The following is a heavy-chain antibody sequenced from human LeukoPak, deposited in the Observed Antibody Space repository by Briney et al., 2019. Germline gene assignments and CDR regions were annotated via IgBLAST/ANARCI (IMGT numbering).Heavy chain of an antibody. CDR1: GYTLTELS. CDR2: FDPEDGET. Sequence: ASVKVSCKVSGYTLTELSMHWVRQAPGKGLEWMGGFDPEDGETIYAQKFQGRVTMTEDTSTDTAYMELSSLRSDDTAVYYCATSLRYFGPFDIWGQGTMVTVSS. CDR3: ATSLRYFGPFDI. D-gene: IGHD3-9*01. V-gene: IGHV1-24*01. J-gene: IGHJ3*02.